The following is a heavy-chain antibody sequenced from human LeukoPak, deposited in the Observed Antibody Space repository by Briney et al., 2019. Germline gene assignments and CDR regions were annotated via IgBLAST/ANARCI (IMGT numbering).Heavy chain of an antibody. CDR3: ARGSYSSGWYLGY. J-gene: IGHJ4*02. V-gene: IGHV4-34*01. CDR2: INHSGST. CDR1: GGSFSGYY. D-gene: IGHD6-19*01. Sequence: PSETLSLTCAVYGGSFSGYYRSWIRQPPGKGLEWIGEINHSGSTNYNPSLKSRVTISVDTSKNQFSLKLSSVTAADTAVHYCARGSYSSGWYLGYWGQGTLVTVSS.